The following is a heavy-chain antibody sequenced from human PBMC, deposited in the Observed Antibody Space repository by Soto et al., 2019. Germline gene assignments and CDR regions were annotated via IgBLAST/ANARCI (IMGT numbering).Heavy chain of an antibody. D-gene: IGHD2-21*01. J-gene: IGHJ5*01. Sequence: QVQLVQSGAEVKTPGASVKVSCKASGYTFASYDMNWVRQAPGQGLEWMGWMNPNSNNTGYAQKFQGRLTMTRDIAVSIAHMELISLRNEDTAVYYCARSDGYHFNWLDSWGQGTLVTVSA. CDR1: GYTFASYD. V-gene: IGHV1-8*01. CDR2: MNPNSNNT. CDR3: ARSDGYHFNWLDS.